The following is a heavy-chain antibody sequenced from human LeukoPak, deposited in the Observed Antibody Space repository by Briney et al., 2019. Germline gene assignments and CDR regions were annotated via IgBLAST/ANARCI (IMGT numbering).Heavy chain of an antibody. Sequence: PSETLSLTCTVSGGSVSSGSYYWSWIRQPPGKGLEWIGYIYYSGSTNYNPSLKSRVTISVDTSKNQFSLKLSSVTAAATAVYYCARFRFGELSAFDYWGQGTLVTVSS. D-gene: IGHD3-10*01. V-gene: IGHV4-61*01. CDR1: GGSVSSGSYY. J-gene: IGHJ4*02. CDR3: ARFRFGELSAFDY. CDR2: IYYSGST.